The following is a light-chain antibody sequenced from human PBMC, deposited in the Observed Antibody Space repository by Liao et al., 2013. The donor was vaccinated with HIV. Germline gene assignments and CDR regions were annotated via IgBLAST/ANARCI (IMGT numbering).Light chain of an antibody. V-gene: IGLV3-25*03. J-gene: IGLJ2*01. Sequence: SYELTQPPSVSVSPGQTARIPCSGDALPKQYAYWYQQKPGQAPVLVIYKDSERPSGIPERFSGSSSGTTVTLTISGVQAEDEADYYCQSADTSGTYKVFASGTYKVFGGGTKLTVL. CDR2: KDS. CDR1: ALPKQY. CDR3: QSADTSGTYKVFASGTYKV.